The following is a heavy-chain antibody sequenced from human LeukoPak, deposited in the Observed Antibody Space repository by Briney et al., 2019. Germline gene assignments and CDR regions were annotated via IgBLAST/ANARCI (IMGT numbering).Heavy chain of an antibody. V-gene: IGHV3-7*01. D-gene: IGHD2-8*01. CDR3: LSDCSNGVCYDYFDY. Sequence: GGSLRLSCAASGFTVSSNYMSWVRQAPGKGLEWVANINQDGSQKYSVDSVKGRFTISRDNAKNSLYLQMNSLRAEDTAVYYCLSDCSNGVCYDYFDYWGQGTLVTVSS. J-gene: IGHJ4*02. CDR2: INQDGSQK. CDR1: GFTVSSNY.